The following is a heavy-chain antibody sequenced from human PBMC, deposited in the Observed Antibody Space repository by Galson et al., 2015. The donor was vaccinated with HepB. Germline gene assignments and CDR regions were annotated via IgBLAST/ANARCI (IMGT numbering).Heavy chain of an antibody. J-gene: IGHJ4*02. D-gene: IGHD2/OR15-2a*01. CDR1: GYTFRNYA. CDR2: INTNSGKA. V-gene: IGHV7-4-1*02. Sequence: SVKVSCKASGYTFRNYALNWVRQAPGQGLEWLGWINTNSGKATYGQGFTGRLDFSLDTSVTTAYLQINNLETDDTALYYCARSPRIFGYYFDFWGQGTLVAVSS. CDR3: ARSPRIFGYYFDF.